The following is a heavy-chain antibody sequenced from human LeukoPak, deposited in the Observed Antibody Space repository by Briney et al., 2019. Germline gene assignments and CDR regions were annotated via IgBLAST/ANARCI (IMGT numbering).Heavy chain of an antibody. V-gene: IGHV4-38-2*01. CDR2: IYHSGST. CDR1: GYSISSGYY. J-gene: IGHJ4*02. CDR3: ARRDYDSSGYYYVGGFDY. D-gene: IGHD3-22*01. Sequence: SETLSLTXAVSGYSISSGYYWGWIRQPPGKRLEWIGSIYHSGSTYYNPSLKSRVTISVDTSKNQFSLKLSSVTAADTAVYYCARRDYDSSGYYYVGGFDYWGQGTLVTVSS.